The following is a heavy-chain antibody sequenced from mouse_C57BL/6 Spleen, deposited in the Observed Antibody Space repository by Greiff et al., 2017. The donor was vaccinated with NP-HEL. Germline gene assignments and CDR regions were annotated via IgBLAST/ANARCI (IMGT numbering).Heavy chain of an antibody. CDR3: ARDFYGRGYVDV. J-gene: IGHJ1*03. V-gene: IGHV1-61*01. CDR1: GYTFTSYW. Sequence: QVQLQQSGAELVRPGSSVKLSCKASGYTFTSYWMDWVKQRPGQGLEWIGNIYPSDSETHYNQKFKDKATLTVDKSSSTAYMQLSSLTSEDSAVYYCARDFYGRGYVDVWGTGTTVTVSS. CDR2: IYPSDSET. D-gene: IGHD1-1*01.